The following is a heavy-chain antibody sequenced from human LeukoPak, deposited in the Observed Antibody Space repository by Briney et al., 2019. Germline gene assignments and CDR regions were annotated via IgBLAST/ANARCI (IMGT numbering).Heavy chain of an antibody. CDR1: GFTFSNYA. CDR2: IAGSGGST. Sequence: GASLRLSCAASGFTFSNYAMSWVRQAPGKGLEWVSAIAGSGGSTYYADSVKGRFTISRDNPKNTLYLQMNSLRAEDTAVYYCAKWGDYDILTGYYDSGYWGQGTLVTVSS. D-gene: IGHD3-9*01. J-gene: IGHJ4*02. V-gene: IGHV3-23*01. CDR3: AKWGDYDILTGYYDSGY.